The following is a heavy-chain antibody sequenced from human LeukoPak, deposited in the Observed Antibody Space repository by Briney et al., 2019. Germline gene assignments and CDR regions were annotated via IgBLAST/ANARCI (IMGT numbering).Heavy chain of an antibody. V-gene: IGHV4-39*01. J-gene: IGHJ4*02. D-gene: IGHD3-9*01. Sequence: SETLSLTCTVSGDFISSSNSYWGWIRQPPGKGLEWIGSIYYTGNTYYNASLKSRVSISVDMSKNQFSLRLTSVTAADTAVYYCARPKTDYDILTGYSRSPFDYWGQGTLVTVSS. CDR3: ARPKTDYDILTGYSRSPFDY. CDR1: GDFISSSNSY. CDR2: IYYTGNT.